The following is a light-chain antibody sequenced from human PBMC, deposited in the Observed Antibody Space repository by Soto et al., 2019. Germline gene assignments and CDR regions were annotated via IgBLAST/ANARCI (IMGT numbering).Light chain of an antibody. CDR1: QGIGDT. J-gene: IGKJ5*01. CDR2: GAS. Sequence: EIVMTQSPATLSVSPGEGATLSCRASQGIGDTLAWYQQKPGQTPRLLIYGASTRAAGIPDRFSGGGSGTDFTLTISSLEPEDFAVYYCQQRSNLPPTFGQGTRLEIK. V-gene: IGKV3-11*01. CDR3: QQRSNLPPT.